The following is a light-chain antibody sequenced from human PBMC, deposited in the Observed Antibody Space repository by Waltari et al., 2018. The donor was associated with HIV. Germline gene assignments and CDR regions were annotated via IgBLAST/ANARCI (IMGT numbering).Light chain of an antibody. CDR2: GSN. CDR1: SSNIGNTY. Sequence: QSVLTQPPSASGTPGQRVTISCSGSSSNIGNTYVYWYQQLPGTAPKVLIYGSNQRPSGVPARFSGSRSGTSASLAISGLRSEDEADYYCAAWEDSLGGPVFGGGTKLIVL. CDR3: AAWEDSLGGPV. J-gene: IGLJ3*02. V-gene: IGLV1-47*01.